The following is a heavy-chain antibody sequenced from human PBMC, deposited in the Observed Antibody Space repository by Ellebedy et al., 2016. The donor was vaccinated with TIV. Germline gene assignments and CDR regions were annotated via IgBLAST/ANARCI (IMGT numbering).Heavy chain of an antibody. CDR1: GGTFSSYA. CDR3: ARAKPAMINYYYYYGMDV. CDR2: IIPIFGTA. J-gene: IGHJ6*02. Sequence: SVKVSXKASGGTFSSYAISWVRQAPGQGLEWMGGIIPIFGTANYAQKFQGRVTITADESTSTAYMELSSLRSEDTAVYYCARAKPAMINYYYYYGMDVWGQGTTVTVSS. V-gene: IGHV1-69*13. D-gene: IGHD5-18*01.